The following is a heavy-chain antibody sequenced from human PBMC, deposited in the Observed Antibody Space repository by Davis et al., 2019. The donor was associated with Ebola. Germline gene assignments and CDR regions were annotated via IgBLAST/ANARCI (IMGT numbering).Heavy chain of an antibody. V-gene: IGHV4-4*02. CDR3: ARVRKNLRWLGYFDL. D-gene: IGHD4-23*01. CDR2: INHSGST. CDR1: GGSISSSNW. J-gene: IGHJ2*01. Sequence: PSETLSLTCAVSGGSISSSNWCSWVRQPPGKGLEWIGEINHSGSTNYNPSLKRRVTISVDTSKNQFSLKLSSVTAADTAVYYCARVRKNLRWLGYFDLWGRGTLVTVSS.